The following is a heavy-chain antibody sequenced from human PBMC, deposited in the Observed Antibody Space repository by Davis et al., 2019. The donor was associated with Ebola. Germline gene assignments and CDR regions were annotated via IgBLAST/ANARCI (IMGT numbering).Heavy chain of an antibody. CDR1: GYSFTRYW. CDR2: IYPGDSDT. V-gene: IGHV5-51*01. CDR3: ARQTTVTTDFDY. Sequence: PGGSLRLSCKGSGYSFTRYWIGWVRQMPGKGLEWMGIIYPGDSDTRYSPSFQGQVTTSADRSISTAYLQWSSLKASDTAMYYCARQTTVTTDFDYWGQGTLVTVSS. D-gene: IGHD4-17*01. J-gene: IGHJ4*02.